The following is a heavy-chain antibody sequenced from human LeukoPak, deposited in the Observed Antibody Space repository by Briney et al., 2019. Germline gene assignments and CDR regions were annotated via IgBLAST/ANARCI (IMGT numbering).Heavy chain of an antibody. D-gene: IGHD6-13*01. V-gene: IGHV4-59*01. CDR3: ARAAYSSSRYLYYFDY. Sequence: PSETLSLTCTVSGGSISSYYWSWIRQPPGKGLEWIGYIYYSGSTNYNPSLKSRFTISVDTSKNQFSLKLSSVTAADTAVYYCARAAYSSSRYLYYFDYWGQGTLVTVSS. CDR2: IYYSGST. J-gene: IGHJ4*02. CDR1: GGSISSYY.